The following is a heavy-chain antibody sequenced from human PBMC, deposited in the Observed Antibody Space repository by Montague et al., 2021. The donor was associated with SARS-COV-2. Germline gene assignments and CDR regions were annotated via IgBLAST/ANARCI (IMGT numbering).Heavy chain of an antibody. Sequence: TLSLTCTVSGGSISSGSYYWIWIRQPAGKGLDGNIRIYTSSSTNYNPSLKIRVTISVYTSKNQFSLKLISVTAADTAVYYCARMGWLRGWFDPWGQGTLVTVSS. CDR3: ARMGWLRGWFDP. J-gene: IGHJ5*02. V-gene: IGHV4-61*02. CDR2: IYTSSST. CDR1: GGSISSGSYY. D-gene: IGHD5-12*01.